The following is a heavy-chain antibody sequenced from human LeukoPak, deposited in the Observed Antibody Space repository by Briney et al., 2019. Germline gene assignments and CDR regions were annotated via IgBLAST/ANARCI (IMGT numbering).Heavy chain of an antibody. CDR3: ATDAYSYGSRVYYFDY. V-gene: IGHV3-48*02. Sequence: PGGSLRLSCAASGFTFSTYSMNWVRQAPGKGLEWVSYISSSSSTIYYADSVQGRFTISRDNDRNSLYLQMNSLRDEDTAVYYCATDAYSYGSRVYYFDYWGQGALVTVSS. J-gene: IGHJ4*02. CDR2: ISSSSSTI. CDR1: GFTFSTYS. D-gene: IGHD5-18*01.